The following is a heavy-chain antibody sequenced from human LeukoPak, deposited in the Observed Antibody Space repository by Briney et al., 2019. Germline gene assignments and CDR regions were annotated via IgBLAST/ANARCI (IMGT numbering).Heavy chain of an antibody. Sequence: WASVKVSCKASGYTFTSYGISWVRQAPGQGLEWMGWINPTSFGTKYEQKFQGRVTMTRDTSISTDYMELSDLRPDDTAVYYCARFRGSGWYSFDLWGQGTLVTVSS. J-gene: IGHJ5*02. V-gene: IGHV1-2*02. CDR1: GYTFTSYG. CDR3: ARFRGSGWYSFDL. D-gene: IGHD6-19*01. CDR2: INPTSFGT.